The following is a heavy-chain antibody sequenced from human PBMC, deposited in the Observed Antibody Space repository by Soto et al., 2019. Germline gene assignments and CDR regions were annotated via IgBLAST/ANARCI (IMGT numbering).Heavy chain of an antibody. CDR3: AKGGYYDSSGYYPKPFDY. Sequence: GGSLRLSCSASGFTFSSYGMHWVRQAPGKGLEWVAVISYDGSNKYYADSVKGRFTISRDNSKNTLYLQMNSLRAEDTAVYYCAKGGYYDSSGYYPKPFDYWGQGTLVTVSS. CDR1: GFTFSSYG. V-gene: IGHV3-30*18. CDR2: ISYDGSNK. J-gene: IGHJ4*02. D-gene: IGHD3-22*01.